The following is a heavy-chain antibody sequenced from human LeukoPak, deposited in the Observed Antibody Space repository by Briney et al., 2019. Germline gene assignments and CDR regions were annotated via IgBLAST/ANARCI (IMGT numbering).Heavy chain of an antibody. V-gene: IGHV3-20*04. CDR3: ARGGCSGGSCYYYFDY. CDR2: INWNGCST. J-gene: IGHJ4*02. Sequence: GGSLRLSCAASGFTFDDYGMSWVRQAPGKGLEWVSGINWNGCSTGYADSVKGRFTISRDNAKNSLYLQMNSLRAEDTALYYCARGGCSGGSCYYYFDYWGQGTLVTVSS. CDR1: GFTFDDYG. D-gene: IGHD2-15*01.